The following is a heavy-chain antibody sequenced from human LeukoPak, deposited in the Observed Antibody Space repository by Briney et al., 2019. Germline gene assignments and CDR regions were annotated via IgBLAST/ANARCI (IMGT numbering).Heavy chain of an antibody. CDR1: GFTFSTYG. D-gene: IGHD6-19*01. V-gene: IGHV3-30*18. CDR2: TSYDGGSK. J-gene: IGHJ6*01. CDR3: VKVGRSGCYTYYGMDV. Sequence: GRSLRLSCAASGFTFSTYGMHWVRQAPGKGLEWVAVTSYDGGSKSYADSVKGRFTISRDNSKNTLFLQMNSLRAEDTAVYYCVKVGRSGCYTYYGMDVWGQGTTVTVSS.